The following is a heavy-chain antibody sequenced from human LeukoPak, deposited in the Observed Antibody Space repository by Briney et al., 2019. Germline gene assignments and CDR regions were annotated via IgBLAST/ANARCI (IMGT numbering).Heavy chain of an antibody. CDR3: ARFAAGGSYYYYMDV. V-gene: IGHV3-48*01. D-gene: IGHD6-25*01. CDR1: GFSFRSYT. J-gene: IGHJ6*03. Sequence: GGSLRLSCAASGFSFRSYTMNWVRQPPGKGLEWVSNIGTSSTTIYYADSVKGRFTISRDNAKNSLYLQMNSLRADDTAVYYCARFAAGGSYYYYMDVWGKGTTVTVSS. CDR2: IGTSSTTI.